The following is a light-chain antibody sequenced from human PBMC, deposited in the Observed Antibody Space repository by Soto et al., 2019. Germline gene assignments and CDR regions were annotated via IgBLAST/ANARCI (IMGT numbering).Light chain of an antibody. Sequence: DIQMTQSPSTLSASVGDRVTITCRASQSISSWFAWYQQKPGKAPKLLIYEASRLESGVPTRFGGSGSGTEFTLTISSLQPDDFATYYCQQYNSYPLTFGGGTKVDIK. J-gene: IGKJ4*01. V-gene: IGKV1-5*01. CDR1: QSISSW. CDR3: QQYNSYPLT. CDR2: EAS.